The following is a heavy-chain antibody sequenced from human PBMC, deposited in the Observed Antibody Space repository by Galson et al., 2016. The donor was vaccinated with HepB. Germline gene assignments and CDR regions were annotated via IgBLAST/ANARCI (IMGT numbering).Heavy chain of an antibody. J-gene: IGHJ6*02. CDR1: GYMFTSYG. Sequence: SVKVSCKASGYMFTSYGMHWVRQAPGQRPEWMGWINGGNGNTKYSQKLQGRVNITRDTSASTAYMELSSLRSEDTAVYYCARSWGSGSLNYYYYAMDGWGLGTTVTVSS. CDR2: INGGNGNT. D-gene: IGHD3-10*01. V-gene: IGHV1-3*01. CDR3: ARSWGSGSLNYYYYAMDG.